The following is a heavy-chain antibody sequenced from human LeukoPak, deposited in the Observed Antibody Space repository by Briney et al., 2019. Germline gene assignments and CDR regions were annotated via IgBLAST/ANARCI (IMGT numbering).Heavy chain of an antibody. CDR1: GFTFSSYG. CDR2: IWYDGSKT. CDR3: ARDVGNFDSGTSYFDY. V-gene: IGHV3-33*01. J-gene: IGHJ4*02. Sequence: GGSLRLSCAASGFTFSSYGMFWVRQAPGKGLEWVALIWYDGSKTYYADSVKGRFTISRDKSKSTLYLQMNSLTAEDTAMYYCARDVGNFDSGTSYFDYWGQGTLVTVSP. D-gene: IGHD3-10*01.